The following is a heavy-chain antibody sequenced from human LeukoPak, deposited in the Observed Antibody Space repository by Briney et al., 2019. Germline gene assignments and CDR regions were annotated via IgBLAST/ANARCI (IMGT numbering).Heavy chain of an antibody. Sequence: PGGSLRLSCAASGITVSFNYMSWLRQAPGKGLEWVSVISSGGNTYYPDSVKGRFTISRDNAKNTLYLQMNSLRAEDAAVYYCASGRWGSLDYWGQGTLVTVSS. CDR1: GITVSFNY. CDR3: ASGRWGSLDY. CDR2: ISSGGNT. J-gene: IGHJ4*02. V-gene: IGHV3-66*01. D-gene: IGHD1-26*01.